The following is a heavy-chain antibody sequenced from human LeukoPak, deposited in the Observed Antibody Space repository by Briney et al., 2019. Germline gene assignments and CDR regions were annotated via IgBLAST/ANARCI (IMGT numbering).Heavy chain of an antibody. CDR3: ARDPGRGWSLEY. CDR2: INPNSGAS. CDR1: GYTFTGDY. V-gene: IGHV1-2*02. Sequence: ASVKVSFKASGYTFTGDYMHWVRQAPGQGLEWMGWINPNSGASKYAQRFQGRVTMTRDTSISTAYMEVSSLRSDDTAVYFCARDPGRGWSLEYWGQGTLVTVSS. J-gene: IGHJ4*02. D-gene: IGHD6-19*01.